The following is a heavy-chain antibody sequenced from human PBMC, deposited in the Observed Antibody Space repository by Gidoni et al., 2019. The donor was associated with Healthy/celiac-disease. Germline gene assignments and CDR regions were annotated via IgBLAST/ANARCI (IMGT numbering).Heavy chain of an antibody. D-gene: IGHD4-17*01. J-gene: IGHJ6*03. V-gene: IGHV1-69*04. CDR3: AGNYGGNSDSYYYYMDA. CDR1: GGTFSSYA. CDR2: IIPILGIA. Sequence: QVQLVQSGAEVKKPGSSVKVSCKASGGTFSSYAISWVRQAPGQGLEWMGRIIPILGIANYAQKFQGRVTITADKSTSTAYMELSSLRSEDTAVYYCAGNYGGNSDSYYYYMDAWGKGTTVTVSS.